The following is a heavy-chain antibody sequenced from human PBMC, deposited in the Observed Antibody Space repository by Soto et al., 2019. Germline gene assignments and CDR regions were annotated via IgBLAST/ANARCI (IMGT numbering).Heavy chain of an antibody. CDR1: GGSISSSSYY. J-gene: IGHJ4*02. Sequence: PSETLSLTCTVSGGSISSSSYYWGWIRQPPGKGLEWIGSIYYSGSTYYNPSLKSRVTISVDTSKNQFSLELSSVTAADTAVYYCARLFKTYSSSSFLSGFHWFDYWGQGTLVTVSS. V-gene: IGHV4-39*01. D-gene: IGHD6-6*01. CDR2: IYYSGST. CDR3: ARLFKTYSSSSFLSGFHWFDY.